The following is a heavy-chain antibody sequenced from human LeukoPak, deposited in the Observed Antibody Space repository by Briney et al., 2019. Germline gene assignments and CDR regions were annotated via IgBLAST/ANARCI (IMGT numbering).Heavy chain of an antibody. CDR3: ARSTYYYDSSGYYPPDY. CDR1: GGSFSGYY. Sequence: SETLSLTCAVYGGSFSGYYWSWIRQPPGKGLEWIGEINHSGSTYYNPSLKSRVTISVDTSKNQFSLKLSSVTAADTAVYYCARSTYYYDSSGYYPPDYWGQGTLVTVSS. V-gene: IGHV4-34*01. CDR2: INHSGST. J-gene: IGHJ4*02. D-gene: IGHD3-22*01.